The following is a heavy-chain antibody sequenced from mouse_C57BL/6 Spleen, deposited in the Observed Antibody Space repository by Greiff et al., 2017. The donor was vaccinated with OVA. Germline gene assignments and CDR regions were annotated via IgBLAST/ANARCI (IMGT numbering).Heavy chain of an antibody. V-gene: IGHV2-2*01. J-gene: IGHJ4*01. Sequence: VQLQQSGPGLVQPSQSLSITCTVSGFSLTSYGVHWVRQSPGKGLEWLGVIWRGGSTDYNAAFISRLSISKDNSKSQVFFKMNSLQADDTAIYYCARSGDAMDYWGQGTSVTVSS. CDR1: GFSLTSYG. CDR2: IWRGGST. CDR3: ARSGDAMDY.